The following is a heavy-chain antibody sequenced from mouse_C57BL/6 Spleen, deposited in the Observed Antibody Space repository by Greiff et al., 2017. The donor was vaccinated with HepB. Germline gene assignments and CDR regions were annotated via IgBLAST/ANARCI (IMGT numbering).Heavy chain of an antibody. V-gene: IGHV1-82*01. CDR1: GYAFSSSW. CDR2: IYPGDGDT. J-gene: IGHJ4*01. CDR3: ARSGFPYAMDY. D-gene: IGHD3-1*01. Sequence: QVQLQQSGPELVKPGASVKISCKASGYAFSSSWMNWVKQRPGKGLEWIGRIYPGDGDTNYNGKFKGTATLTADKSSSTAYMQLSSLTSEDSAVYFCARSGFPYAMDYWGQGTSVTVSS.